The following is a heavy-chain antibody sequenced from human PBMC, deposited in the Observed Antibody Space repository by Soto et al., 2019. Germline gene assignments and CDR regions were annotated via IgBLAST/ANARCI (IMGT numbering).Heavy chain of an antibody. CDR1: GFSLTVTGEG. J-gene: IGHJ4*02. D-gene: IGHD3-22*01. CDR2: IYWDGDE. CDR3: VLHHYDRGGYYYYVGY. V-gene: IGHV2-5*02. Sequence: QITLKESGPTLVKPTQTLTLTCTFSGFSLTVTGEGVAWIRQPPGKALEWLALIYWDGDERYNSSLKNRLTITKETSKHQVVLTMTDMDPVHTATYYCVLHHYDRGGYYYYVGYWGQVPLVSVSS.